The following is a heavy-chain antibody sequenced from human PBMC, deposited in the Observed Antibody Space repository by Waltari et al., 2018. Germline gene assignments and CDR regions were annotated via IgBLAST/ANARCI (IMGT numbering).Heavy chain of an antibody. V-gene: IGHV4-39*01. J-gene: IGHJ3*01. Sequence: QLQLQESGPGLVKPSATLSLPCTVSGGSLRSRSYYWGWFRQHPGLGLEWIGSIYYSGSTYYNTSLKRRVTISVDTSKNQFSLQLSSVTAADTAVYYCARHKEYSSASGIDNDAFDFWGQGTMVTVSS. D-gene: IGHD6-6*01. CDR2: IYYSGST. CDR1: GGSLRSRSYY. CDR3: ARHKEYSSASGIDNDAFDF.